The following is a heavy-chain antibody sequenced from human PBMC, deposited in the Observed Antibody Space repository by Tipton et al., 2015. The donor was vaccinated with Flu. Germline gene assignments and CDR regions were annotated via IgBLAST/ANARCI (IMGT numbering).Heavy chain of an antibody. CDR3: AKNDFALVTHFDYYMDV. CDR2: ISGSGDVS. D-gene: IGHD3/OR15-3a*01. Sequence: SLRLSCAASGFTYSSSAMSWVRQAPGKGLEWVSTISGSGDVSFYADAVRGRFTISRDNSKNTLYLQMNRLRAEDTAIYYCAKNDFALVTHFDYYMDVWGRGTTVTVSS. CDR1: GFTYSSSA. J-gene: IGHJ6*03. V-gene: IGHV3-23*01.